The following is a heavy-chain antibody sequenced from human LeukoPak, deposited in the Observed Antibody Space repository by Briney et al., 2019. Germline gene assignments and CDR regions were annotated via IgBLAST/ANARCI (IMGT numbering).Heavy chain of an antibody. J-gene: IGHJ5*02. Sequence: ETLSLTCAVYGGSFSGYYWSCIRQPPGKGLEWIGEINHSGSTNYNPSLKSRVTISVDTSKNQFSLKLSSVTAADTAVYYCARGRYDFWSGYYKDFRFDPWGQGTLVTVSS. V-gene: IGHV4-34*01. CDR1: GGSFSGYY. CDR2: INHSGST. D-gene: IGHD3-3*01. CDR3: ARGRYDFWSGYYKDFRFDP.